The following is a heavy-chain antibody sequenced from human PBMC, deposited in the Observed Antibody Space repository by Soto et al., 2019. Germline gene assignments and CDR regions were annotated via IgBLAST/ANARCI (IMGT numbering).Heavy chain of an antibody. J-gene: IGHJ4*02. Sequence: QITLKESGPTLVKPTQTLTLTCTFSGFSLSTSGVGVGWIRQPPGKALEWLALIYWDDDKRYSPSLKSRLTITKDASKNQVVLTITNMDPVDTATYYCAHRLECYYYGSGWGYWGQGTLVTVSS. CDR1: GFSLSTSGVG. CDR3: AHRLECYYYGSGWGY. D-gene: IGHD3-10*01. V-gene: IGHV2-5*02. CDR2: IYWDDDK.